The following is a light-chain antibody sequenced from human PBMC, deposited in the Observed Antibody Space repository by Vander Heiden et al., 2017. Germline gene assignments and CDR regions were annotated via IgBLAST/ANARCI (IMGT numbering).Light chain of an antibody. CDR3: QQDDNHPQT. CDR1: QDISNY. CDR2: DAS. Sequence: DIQMTQSPSSLSASVGDRVTITCQASQDISNYLNRYQQKPGKAPKLLIYDASNSETGVPSTSTERGPGSDFTFTISSLQPQDLATYYCQQDDNHPQTYSQGTKVEIK. J-gene: IGKJ1*01. V-gene: IGKV1-33*01.